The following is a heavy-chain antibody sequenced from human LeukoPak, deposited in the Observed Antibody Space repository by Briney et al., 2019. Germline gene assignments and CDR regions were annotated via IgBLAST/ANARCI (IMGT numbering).Heavy chain of an antibody. CDR1: VYTFTGYY. CDR2: IHPNSGGT. CDR3: AKDIVVVVAATSYYGMDV. Sequence: ASVKVSCKASVYTFTGYYMHWLRQAPGQGLEWMGWIHPNSGGTNYAQKFQGRVTMTRDTSISTAYMELSRLRSDDTAVYYCAKDIVVVVAATSYYGMDVWGQGTTVTVSS. V-gene: IGHV1-2*02. D-gene: IGHD2-15*01. J-gene: IGHJ6*02.